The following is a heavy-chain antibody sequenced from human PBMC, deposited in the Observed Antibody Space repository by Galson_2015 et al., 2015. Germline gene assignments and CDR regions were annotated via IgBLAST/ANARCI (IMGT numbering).Heavy chain of an antibody. CDR1: GFTVSSNY. CDR2: IYSGGST. Sequence: SLRLSCAASGFTVSSNYMSWVRQAPGKGLEWVSVIYSGGSTYYADSVKGRFTISRDNSKNTLYLQMNSLRAEDTAVYYCARVGSPWFPTGLDYWGQGTLVTVSS. D-gene: IGHD3-10*01. J-gene: IGHJ4*02. V-gene: IGHV3-53*01. CDR3: ARVGSPWFPTGLDY.